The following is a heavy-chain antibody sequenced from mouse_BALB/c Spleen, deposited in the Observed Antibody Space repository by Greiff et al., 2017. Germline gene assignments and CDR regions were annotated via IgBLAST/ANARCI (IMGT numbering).Heavy chain of an antibody. D-gene: IGHD2-14*01. CDR1: GYTFTSYW. V-gene: IGHV1-7*01. Sequence: QVQLKQSGAELAKPGASVKMSCKASGYTFTSYWMHWVKQRPGQGLEWIGYINPSTGYTEYNQKFKDKATLTADKSSSTAYMQLSSLTSEDSAVYYCARRYYRYDGTAYYYAMDYWGQGTSVTVSS. J-gene: IGHJ4*01. CDR3: ARRYYRYDGTAYYYAMDY. CDR2: INPSTGYT.